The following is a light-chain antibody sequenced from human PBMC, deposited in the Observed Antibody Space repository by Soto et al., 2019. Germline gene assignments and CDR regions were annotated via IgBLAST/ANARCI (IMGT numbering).Light chain of an antibody. CDR2: DAS. Sequence: EIVLTQSPSTLSFSPCERSTLAFLASQSVSSYLAWYQQKPGQAPRLLIYDASNRATGIPARFSGSGSGTDFTLTISSLEPEDFAVYYCQQRSNWQITFGQGTRLEIK. CDR3: QQRSNWQIT. J-gene: IGKJ5*01. CDR1: QSVSSY. V-gene: IGKV3-11*01.